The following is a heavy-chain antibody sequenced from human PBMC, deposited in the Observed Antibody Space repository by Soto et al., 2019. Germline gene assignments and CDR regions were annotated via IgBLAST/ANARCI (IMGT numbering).Heavy chain of an antibody. CDR1: TYTYNTHY. D-gene: IGHD6-6*01. CDR3: VGGSASGVDH. Sequence: ASVKVSCKSSTYTYNTHYIHWVRQAPGQGLEWVGVINPSVGSTNYAQKFQGRVTMTRDTSTTTFYMEVTSLTSEDAAVYYCVGGSASGVDHWGQGTLVTVSS. CDR2: INPSVGST. V-gene: IGHV1-46*02. J-gene: IGHJ4*02.